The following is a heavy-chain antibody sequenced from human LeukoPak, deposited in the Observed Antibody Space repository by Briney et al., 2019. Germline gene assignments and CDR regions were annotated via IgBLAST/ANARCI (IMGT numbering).Heavy chain of an antibody. V-gene: IGHV3-7*01. J-gene: IGHJ4*02. CDR3: ARARYYDSSGTFDY. Sequence: GGSLRLSCAASGFTFSSYAMSWVRQAPGKGLEWVANIKQDGSEKYYVDSVKGRFTISRDNAKNSLYLQMNSLRAEDTAVYYCARARYYDSSGTFDYWGQGTLVTVSS. D-gene: IGHD3-22*01. CDR1: GFTFSSYA. CDR2: IKQDGSEK.